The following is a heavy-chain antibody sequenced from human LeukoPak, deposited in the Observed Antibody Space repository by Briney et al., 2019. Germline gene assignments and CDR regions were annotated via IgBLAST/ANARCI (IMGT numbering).Heavy chain of an antibody. CDR2: IYYSGST. CDR1: GGSISSSSYY. Sequence: SETLSLTCTVSGGSISSSSYYWGWIRQPPGKGLEWIGSIYYSGSTHYNPSLKSRVTISVDTSKNQFSLKLSSVTAAGTAVYYCARVSILTGYYTTVFDYWGQGTLVTVSS. CDR3: ARVSILTGYYTTVFDY. D-gene: IGHD3-9*01. J-gene: IGHJ4*02. V-gene: IGHV4-39*07.